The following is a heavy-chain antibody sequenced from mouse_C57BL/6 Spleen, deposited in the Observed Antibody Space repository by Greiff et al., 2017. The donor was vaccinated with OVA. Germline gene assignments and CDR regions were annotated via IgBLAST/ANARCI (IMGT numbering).Heavy chain of an antibody. V-gene: IGHV5-16*01. Sequence: EVMLVESEGGLVQPGSSMKLSCTASGFTFSDYYMAWVRQVPEKGLEWVANINYDGSSTYYLDSLKSRFIISRDNAKNILYLQMSRLKSEDTATYYCAREGSSYRLGYFDVWGTGTTVTVSS. CDR3: AREGSSYRLGYFDV. J-gene: IGHJ1*03. D-gene: IGHD1-1*01. CDR1: GFTFSDYY. CDR2: INYDGSST.